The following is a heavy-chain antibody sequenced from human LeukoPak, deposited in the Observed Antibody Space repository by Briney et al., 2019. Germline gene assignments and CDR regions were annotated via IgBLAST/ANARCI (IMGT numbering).Heavy chain of an antibody. J-gene: IGHJ4*02. Sequence: GGSLRLSCAASGFTVSTNYMSWVRQAPGKGLEWVSVIYSDGTTYYADSVKDRFTISRDNAKNSLYLQMSSLRAEDTAVYYCARTSIVVVPAATQGYYFVYWGQGTLVTVSS. CDR1: GFTVSTNY. CDR3: ARTSIVVVPAATQGYYFVY. CDR2: IYSDGTT. D-gene: IGHD2-2*01. V-gene: IGHV3-66*01.